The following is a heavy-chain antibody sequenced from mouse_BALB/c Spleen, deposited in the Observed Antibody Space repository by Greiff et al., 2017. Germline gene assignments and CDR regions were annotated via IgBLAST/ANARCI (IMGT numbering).Heavy chain of an antibody. CDR2: ISYSGST. CDR3: ARFGGLRRDYAMDY. V-gene: IGHV3-8*02. J-gene: IGHJ4*01. CDR1: GDSITSGY. D-gene: IGHD2-2*01. Sequence: EVMLVESGPSLVKPSQTLSLTCSVTGDSITSGYWNWIRKFPGNKLEYMGYISYSGSTYYNPSLKSRISITRDTSKNQYYLQLNSVTTEDTATYYCARFGGLRRDYAMDYWGQGTSVTVSS.